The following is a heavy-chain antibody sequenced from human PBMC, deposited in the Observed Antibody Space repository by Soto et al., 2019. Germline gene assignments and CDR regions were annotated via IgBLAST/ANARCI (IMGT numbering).Heavy chain of an antibody. Sequence: SETLSLTCTVSGCSISSYYGSWIRQPPGKGLEWIGYIHYTGSTNYNPSLKSRVTISVDTSKNQFSLKLSSVTAADTAVYYCARPSGSFLYYFDYWGQGTLVTVS. V-gene: IGHV4-59*08. CDR3: ARPSGSFLYYFDY. CDR1: GCSISSYY. J-gene: IGHJ4*02. D-gene: IGHD1-26*01. CDR2: IHYTGST.